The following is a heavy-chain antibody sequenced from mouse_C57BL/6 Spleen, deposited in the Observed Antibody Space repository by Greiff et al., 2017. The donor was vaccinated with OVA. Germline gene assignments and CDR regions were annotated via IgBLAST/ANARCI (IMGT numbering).Heavy chain of an antibody. CDR2: INPSTGGT. J-gene: IGHJ1*03. CDR3: ARIDGYYLWYFDV. Sequence: EVKVVESGPELVKPGASVKISCKASGYSFTGYYMHWVKQSSEKSLEWIGEINPSTGGTSYNQKFKGKATLTVDKSSSTAYMQIKSLTSEDSAVYYCARIDGYYLWYFDVWGTGTTVTVSS. V-gene: IGHV1-43*01. D-gene: IGHD2-3*01. CDR1: GYSFTGYY.